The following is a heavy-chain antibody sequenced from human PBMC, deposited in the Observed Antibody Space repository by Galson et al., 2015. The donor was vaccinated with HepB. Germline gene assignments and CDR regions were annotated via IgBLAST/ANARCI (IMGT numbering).Heavy chain of an antibody. CDR2: INSDGSST. Sequence: SLRLSCAASGFTFSSYWMHWVRQAPGKGLVWVSRINSDGSSTSYADSVKGRFTISRDNAKNTLYLQMNSLRAEDTAVYYCARVVAVAGTGWFDYWGQGTLVTVSS. CDR1: GFTFSSYW. D-gene: IGHD6-19*01. CDR3: ARVVAVAGTGWFDY. J-gene: IGHJ4*02. V-gene: IGHV3-74*01.